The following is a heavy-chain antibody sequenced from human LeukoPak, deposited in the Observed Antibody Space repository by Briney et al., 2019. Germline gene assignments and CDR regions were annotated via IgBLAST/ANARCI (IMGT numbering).Heavy chain of an antibody. CDR3: ARGRLARGHYFDS. V-gene: IGHV4-34*01. CDR2: IYHSGST. J-gene: IGHJ4*02. CDR1: GGSFSSYY. Sequence: SETLSLTCAVYGGSFSSYYWNWIRQPPGKGLEWIGEIYHSGSTDYNPSLKSRVTISVDTSKYQFSLRLSSVTAADTAVYYCARGRLARGHYFDSWGQGTLVTVSS. D-gene: IGHD3-10*01.